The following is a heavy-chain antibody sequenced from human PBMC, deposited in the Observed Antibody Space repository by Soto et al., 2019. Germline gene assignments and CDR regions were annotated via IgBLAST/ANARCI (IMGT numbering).Heavy chain of an antibody. D-gene: IGHD3-9*01. CDR2: IYYSGST. CDR3: ARVALRYGYGMDV. J-gene: IGHJ6*02. V-gene: IGHV4-59*01. CDR1: GGSISSYY. Sequence: QVQLQESGPGLVKPSETLSLTCTVSGGSISSYYWSWIRQPPGKGLEWIGYIYYSGSTNYNPSLMSRVTISVDTSKNQFSLKLSSVTAADTAVYYCARVALRYGYGMDVWGQGTTVTVSS.